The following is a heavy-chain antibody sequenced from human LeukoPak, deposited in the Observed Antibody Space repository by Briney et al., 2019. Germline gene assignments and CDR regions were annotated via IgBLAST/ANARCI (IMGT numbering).Heavy chain of an antibody. Sequence: SETLSLTCSVSGGSISSYYWSWIRQPPGKGLEWIGYIYYSGSTNYNPSLKGRVTMSVDTSKNQFSLQLRSVTATDTAVYYCARDRDSGYDWNPFDYWGQGTLVTVSS. CDR3: ARDRDSGYDWNPFDY. D-gene: IGHD5-12*01. CDR1: GGSISSYY. J-gene: IGHJ4*02. V-gene: IGHV4-59*01. CDR2: IYYSGST.